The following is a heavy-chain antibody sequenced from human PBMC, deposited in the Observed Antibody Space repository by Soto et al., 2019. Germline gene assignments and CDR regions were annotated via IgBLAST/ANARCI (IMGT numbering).Heavy chain of an antibody. V-gene: IGHV4-59*08. J-gene: IGHJ3*02. CDR1: GGSFSTYY. D-gene: IGHD6-13*01. CDR3: ARPAVIAADHAFDI. Sequence: PSDTLSLTCTVSGGSFSTYYWSWIRQPPGKGLEWIGYIYDSRSINYNPSLKSRVTISLDTSKNQFSLNLSSVTAADTAMYYCARPAVIAADHAFDIWGQGTMVTVSS. CDR2: IYDSRSI.